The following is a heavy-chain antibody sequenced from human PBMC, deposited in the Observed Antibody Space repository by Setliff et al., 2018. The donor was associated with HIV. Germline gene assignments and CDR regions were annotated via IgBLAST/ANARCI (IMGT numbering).Heavy chain of an antibody. D-gene: IGHD6-13*01. CDR3: ARHRHTAAGTLDAFDI. V-gene: IGHV5-51*01. CDR2: IYPGDSDT. Sequence: PGESLKISCKGSGYYFTSYWIGWVRQMPGKGPEWMGIIYPGDSDTRISPSFQGQVTISADKSISTAYLQWSTLKASDTAIYYCARHRHTAAGTLDAFDIWGQGTVVTVSS. J-gene: IGHJ3*02. CDR1: GYYFTSYW.